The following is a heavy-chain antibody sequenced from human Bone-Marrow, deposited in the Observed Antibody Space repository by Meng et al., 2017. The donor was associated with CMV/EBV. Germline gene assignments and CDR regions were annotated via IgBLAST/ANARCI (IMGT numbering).Heavy chain of an antibody. CDR2: IRSKANSYAT. D-gene: IGHD1-26*01. CDR3: ATGVQIVGATWDWFDP. Sequence: GGSLRLSCAASGFTFSGSAMHWVRQASGKGLEWVGRIRSKANSYATAYAASVKGRFTISRDDSKNTAYLQMNSLKTEDTAVYYCATGVQIVGATWDWFDPWGQGTLVTVSS. CDR1: GFTFSGSA. V-gene: IGHV3-73*01. J-gene: IGHJ5*02.